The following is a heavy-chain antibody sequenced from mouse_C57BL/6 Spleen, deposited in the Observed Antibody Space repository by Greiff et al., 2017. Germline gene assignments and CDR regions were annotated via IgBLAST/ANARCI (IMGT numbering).Heavy chain of an antibody. Sequence: VQLQQSGPELVKPGASVKISCKASGYTFTDYYMNWVKQSHGKSLEWIGDINPNNGGTSYNQKFKGKATLTVDKSSSTAYMELRSLTSEDSAVYYCARIPRFDYWGQGTTLTVSS. CDR3: ARIPRFDY. V-gene: IGHV1-26*01. CDR2: INPNNGGT. CDR1: GYTFTDYY. J-gene: IGHJ2*01.